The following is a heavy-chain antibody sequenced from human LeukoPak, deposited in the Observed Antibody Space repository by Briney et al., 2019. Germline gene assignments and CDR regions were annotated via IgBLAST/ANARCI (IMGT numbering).Heavy chain of an antibody. CDR3: ARGRALIVGATTMLFDI. Sequence: ASVKVSCKASGYTFTSYDINWVRQATGQGLEWMGWMNPNSGNTGYAQKFQGRVTMTRNTSISTAYMELSRLRSDDTAVYYCARGRALIVGATTMLFDIWGQGTMVTVSS. CDR2: MNPNSGNT. CDR1: GYTFTSYD. V-gene: IGHV1-8*01. D-gene: IGHD1-26*01. J-gene: IGHJ3*02.